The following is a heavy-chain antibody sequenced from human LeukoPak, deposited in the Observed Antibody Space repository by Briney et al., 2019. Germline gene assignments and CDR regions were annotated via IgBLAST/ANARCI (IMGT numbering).Heavy chain of an antibody. J-gene: IGHJ6*03. CDR3: ARESRPSSSWYYYYYMDV. Sequence: GGSLRLSCAASGFTFSSYSMTWVRQAPGKGLEWVSSISSSSSYIYYADAVMGRFTISRDNAKNSLYLQMNSRRAEDTAVYYCARESRPSSSWYYYYYMDVWGKGTTVTVSS. CDR1: GFTFSSYS. D-gene: IGHD6-13*01. CDR2: ISSSSSYI. V-gene: IGHV3-21*01.